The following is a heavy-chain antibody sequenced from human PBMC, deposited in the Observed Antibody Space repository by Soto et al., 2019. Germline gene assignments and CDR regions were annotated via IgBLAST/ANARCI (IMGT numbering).Heavy chain of an antibody. CDR1: GAPFSSYP. CDR2: IIPILGTA. V-gene: IGHV1-69*06. D-gene: IGHD3-22*01. CDR3: AAGDDSGAPRRLDACDI. J-gene: IGHJ3*02. Sequence: VCGKASGAPFSSYPISWVRQTPGQGPERMGGIIPILGTANYAQKCQGRVTITAEKSTSTAYMEVSSLTSEVTDVYYRAAGDDSGAPRRLDACDIWGQGTRVTVSS.